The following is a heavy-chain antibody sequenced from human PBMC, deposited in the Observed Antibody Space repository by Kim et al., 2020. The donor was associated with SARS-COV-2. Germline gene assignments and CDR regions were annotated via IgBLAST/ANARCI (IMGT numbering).Heavy chain of an antibody. CDR1: GFTFSSYS. CDR2: ISSSGTTT. V-gene: IGHV3-48*04. J-gene: IGHJ4*02. Sequence: GGSLRLSCAASGFTFSSYSISWVRQTPGKGLERISYISSSGTTTYYTDSVKGRFTISRDNAKNSVYLQMNSLRAEDTAVYYCTARLDFWGKGALVIVSS. CDR3: TARLDF.